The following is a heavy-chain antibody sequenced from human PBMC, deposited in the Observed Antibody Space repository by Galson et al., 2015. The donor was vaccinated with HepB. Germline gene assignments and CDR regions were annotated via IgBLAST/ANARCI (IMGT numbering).Heavy chain of an antibody. J-gene: IGHJ3*02. CDR1: GGTFSSYA. Sequence: SVKVSCKASGGTFSSYAISRVRQAPGQGLEWMGGIIPIFGTANYAQKFQGRVTITADKSTSTAHMELSSLRSEDTAVYYCARDGYYDSSGPHAFDIWGQGTMVTVSS. CDR2: IIPIFGTA. V-gene: IGHV1-69*06. D-gene: IGHD3-22*01. CDR3: ARDGYYDSSGPHAFDI.